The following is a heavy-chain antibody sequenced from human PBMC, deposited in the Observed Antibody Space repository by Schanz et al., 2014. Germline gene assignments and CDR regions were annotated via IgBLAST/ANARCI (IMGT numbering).Heavy chain of an antibody. V-gene: IGHV3-23*01. Sequence: EVQLLESGGGLVEPGGSLRLSCAASGFSFSSYAMGWVRQARGKGLEWVSAISGGGGTTYYADSVKGRFTISRDNSKNTLYLQMNSLRAEDTAVYYCAKSDAFDIWGQGTLVTVSS. J-gene: IGHJ3*02. CDR3: AKSDAFDI. CDR2: ISGGGGTT. CDR1: GFSFSSYA.